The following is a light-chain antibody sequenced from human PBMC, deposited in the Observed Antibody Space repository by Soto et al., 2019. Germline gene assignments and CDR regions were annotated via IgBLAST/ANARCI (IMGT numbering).Light chain of an antibody. V-gene: IGKV3-11*01. Sequence: EVVLTQSPATLSLSPGEGATLSCRASQSVSSSLAWYQQKPGQAPRLLVYDASNRAAGVPARFSGSGSGTDYTLTISSLDPEDFAVYYCQQRSNWQITFGQGTRLEIK. J-gene: IGKJ5*01. CDR3: QQRSNWQIT. CDR1: QSVSSS. CDR2: DAS.